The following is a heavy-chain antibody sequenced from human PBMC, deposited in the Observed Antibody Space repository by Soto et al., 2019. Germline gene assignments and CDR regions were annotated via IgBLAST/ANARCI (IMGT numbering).Heavy chain of an antibody. J-gene: IGHJ5*02. V-gene: IGHV1-69*13. CDR2: IIPIFGTT. CDR3: ARGGYCSTPSCYIDQQIDP. D-gene: IGHD2-2*02. Sequence: SVKVSCKTSGGTFSTHALYWVRQAPGQGLEWMGGIIPIFGTTNYAQNFQDRVTITADESTSTSYMELSSLRSEDTAVYYCARGGYCSTPSCYIDQQIDPWGQGTPVTVS. CDR1: GGTFSTHA.